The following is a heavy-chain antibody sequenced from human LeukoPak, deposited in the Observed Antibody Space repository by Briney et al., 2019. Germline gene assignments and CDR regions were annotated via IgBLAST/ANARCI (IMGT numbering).Heavy chain of an antibody. J-gene: IGHJ4*02. Sequence: SQTLSLTCTVSGGSISSGSYYWSWIRQPAGKGLEWIGRIYTSGSTNYNPSLKSRVTISVDTSKNQFSLKLSSVTAADTAVYYCASSDGSYQDGNYFDYWGQGTLVTVSS. CDR3: ASSDGSYQDGNYFDY. V-gene: IGHV4-61*02. CDR2: IYTSGST. CDR1: GGSISSGSYY. D-gene: IGHD1-26*01.